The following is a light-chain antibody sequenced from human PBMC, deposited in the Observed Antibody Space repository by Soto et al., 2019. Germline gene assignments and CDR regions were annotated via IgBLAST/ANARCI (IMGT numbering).Light chain of an antibody. V-gene: IGKV1-9*01. CDR3: QQLNSYPIT. CDR2: AAS. Sequence: DIPLTQSPSLLSASVGDRVTITCRPSQGIRSYLAWYQQKPGKAPKLLIYAASTLQSGVPSRFSGSGSGTEFTLTISSLQPEDFATYYCQQLNSYPITFGQGTRLEMK. J-gene: IGKJ5*01. CDR1: QGIRSY.